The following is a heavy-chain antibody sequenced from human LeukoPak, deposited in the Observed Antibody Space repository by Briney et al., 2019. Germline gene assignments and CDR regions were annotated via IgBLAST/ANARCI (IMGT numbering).Heavy chain of an antibody. CDR2: IPYDGSNK. D-gene: IGHD3-9*01. Sequence: GGSLRLSCAASGFTFSSYAMHWVRQAAGKGLEWEAVIPYDGSNKYYADSVKGRFTISRDNSKNTLYLQMNSLRAEDTAVYYCARGGYDILNPESYYYGMDVWGQGTTVTVSS. CDR3: ARGGYDILNPESYYYGMDV. J-gene: IGHJ6*02. CDR1: GFTFSSYA. V-gene: IGHV3-30-3*01.